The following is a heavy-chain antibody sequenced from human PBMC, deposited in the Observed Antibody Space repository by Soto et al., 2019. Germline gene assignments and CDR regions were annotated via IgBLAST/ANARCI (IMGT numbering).Heavy chain of an antibody. D-gene: IGHD5-12*01. CDR2: VYYSGGT. CDR1: GGSISNYF. Sequence: QMQLQESGPGLVKPSETLSLTCTVSGGSISNYFWSWIRQPPGKGLEWIGYVYYSGGTSYNPSLMSRVTISVDTSKNQFSLKLSSVTAADTAVYYCARISEDSGYANDYWGQGTLVTVSS. CDR3: ARISEDSGYANDY. V-gene: IGHV4-59*08. J-gene: IGHJ4*02.